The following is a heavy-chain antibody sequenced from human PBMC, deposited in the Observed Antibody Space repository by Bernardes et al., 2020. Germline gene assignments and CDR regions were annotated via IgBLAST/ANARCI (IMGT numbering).Heavy chain of an antibody. CDR1: GGSFSGYY. CDR2: INYSGST. Sequence: SESLSLTCAVYGGSFSGYYWSWIRQPPGKGLEWIGEINYSGSTNYNPSLKSRVTISVDTSKNQFSLKLSTVTAADTAVYYCARGGVGRYGDYVKVFDYWGQGTLVTVSS. V-gene: IGHV4-34*01. D-gene: IGHD4-17*01. J-gene: IGHJ4*02. CDR3: ARGGVGRYGDYVKVFDY.